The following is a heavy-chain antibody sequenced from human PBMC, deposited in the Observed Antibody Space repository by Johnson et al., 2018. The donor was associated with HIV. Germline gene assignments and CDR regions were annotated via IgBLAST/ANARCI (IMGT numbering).Heavy chain of an antibody. D-gene: IGHD6-6*01. J-gene: IGHJ3*02. Sequence: VQLVESGGGLIQPGRSLRLSCAASGFTFDDYAMHWVRQTPGKGLEWVSGISGSGGSTYYADSVKGRFTISRDNSKNTLYLQMNSLRAEDTAVYYCAKGGSSDAFDIWGQGTMVTVSS. CDR2: ISGSGGST. CDR1: GFTFDDYA. CDR3: AKGGSSDAFDI. V-gene: IGHV3-23*04.